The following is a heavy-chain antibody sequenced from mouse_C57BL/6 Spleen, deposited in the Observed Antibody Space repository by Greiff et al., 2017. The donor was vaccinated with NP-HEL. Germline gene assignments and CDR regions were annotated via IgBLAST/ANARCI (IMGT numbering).Heavy chain of an antibody. J-gene: IGHJ2*01. Sequence: QVQLKESGPGLVQPSQSLSITCTVSGFSLTSSGVHWVRQSPGKGLEWLGVIWRGGSTDYNAAFMSRLSITKDNSKSQVFFKMNSLQADDTAIYYCAKNWGATTVVIDYWGQGTTLTVSS. CDR2: IWRGGST. CDR3: AKNWGATTVVIDY. V-gene: IGHV2-5*01. CDR1: GFSLTSSG. D-gene: IGHD1-1*01.